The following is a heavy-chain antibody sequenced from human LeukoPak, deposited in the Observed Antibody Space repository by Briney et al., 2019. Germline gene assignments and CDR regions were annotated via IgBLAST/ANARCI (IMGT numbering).Heavy chain of an antibody. CDR1: GFTFSSYW. Sequence: GSLRLSCAASGFTFSSYWMNWARQAPGKGLEWIGTMFPSGSSQYNLSLKSRVAISADMSKNQFSMKLSSVTAADTAVYYCTRDIGDFVSDFWGQGTLVTVSS. J-gene: IGHJ4*02. V-gene: IGHV4-4*02. CDR3: TRDIGDFVSDF. CDR2: MFPSGSS. D-gene: IGHD2-21*02.